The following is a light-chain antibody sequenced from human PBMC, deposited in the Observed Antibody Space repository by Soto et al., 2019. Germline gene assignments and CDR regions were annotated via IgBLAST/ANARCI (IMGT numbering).Light chain of an antibody. CDR3: CSFTSITTYV. CDR2: EVS. J-gene: IGLJ1*01. Sequence: QSALTQPASVSGSLGQSITISCTGTSSDVGAYNYVSWYQQQPGKAPKLMISEVSNRPPGVSNRFSGSKSGNTASLIISGLQAEDEADYYCCSFTSITTYVFGTGTKVTVL. V-gene: IGLV2-14*01. CDR1: SSDVGAYNY.